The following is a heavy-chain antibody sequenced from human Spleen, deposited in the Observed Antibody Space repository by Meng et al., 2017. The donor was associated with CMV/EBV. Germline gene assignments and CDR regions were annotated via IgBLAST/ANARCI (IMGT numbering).Heavy chain of an antibody. CDR3: TPHPYSIYLSYAMDV. V-gene: IGHV3-23*03. D-gene: IGHD2-21*01. CDR1: GFTLSSYA. Sequence: GESLKISCVVSGFTLSSYAMSWVRQAPGKGLEWVSAIYSGNTNRYYADSVKGRFSISRDDSKNTLYLQMNSLGAEDTAVYYCTPHPYSIYLSYAMDVWGQGTTVTVSS. CDR2: IYSGNTNR. J-gene: IGHJ6*02.